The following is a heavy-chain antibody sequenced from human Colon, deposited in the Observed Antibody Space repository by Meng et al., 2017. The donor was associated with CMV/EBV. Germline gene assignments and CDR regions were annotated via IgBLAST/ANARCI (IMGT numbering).Heavy chain of an antibody. CDR2: INPEAGST. Sequence: YTLTTYYIHWVRQAPGQGLEWMGIINPEAGSTSYAQKFQGRLIMTRDTSTSTVYMELSSLTSEDTALYYCARARGLTAGGTRSLGNDYWAREPWSPSPQ. CDR1: YTLTTYY. V-gene: IGHV1-46*01. CDR3: ARARGLTAGGTRSLGNDY. D-gene: IGHD6-13*01. J-gene: IGHJ4*02.